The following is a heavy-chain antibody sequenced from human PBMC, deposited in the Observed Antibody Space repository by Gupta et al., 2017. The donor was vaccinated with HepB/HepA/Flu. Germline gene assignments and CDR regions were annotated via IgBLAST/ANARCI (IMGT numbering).Heavy chain of an antibody. CDR1: GFTFSRHG. Sequence: QVELVQSGGGVVQPGGSLRLSCAASGFTFSRHGMHGVRQAPGKGLEWVAVIWYDGSNKYYADSVQGRFTISRDNSKNTLDLQMNSLRAEDTAVYYCARDQNPNSYGHLDYWGQGGLVTVSS. J-gene: IGHJ4*02. CDR3: ARDQNPNSYGHLDY. V-gene: IGHV3-33*01. CDR2: IWYDGSNK. D-gene: IGHD5-18*01.